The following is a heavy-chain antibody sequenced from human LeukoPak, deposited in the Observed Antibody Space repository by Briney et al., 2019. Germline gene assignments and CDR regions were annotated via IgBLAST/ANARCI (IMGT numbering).Heavy chain of an antibody. CDR3: ATDLSHPLYGSGNAFDS. Sequence: ASGKVSCKVAGYTLTELSMHWVRQAAGQGRGWRGGFDPEDGETIYAQKFQGRVTMTEDTSTDTAYMELSSLRSEDTAVYYCATDLSHPLYGSGNAFDSCGQGRLVTVSS. J-gene: IGHJ3*02. V-gene: IGHV1-24*01. CDR2: FDPEDGET. D-gene: IGHD3-10*01. CDR1: GYTLTELS.